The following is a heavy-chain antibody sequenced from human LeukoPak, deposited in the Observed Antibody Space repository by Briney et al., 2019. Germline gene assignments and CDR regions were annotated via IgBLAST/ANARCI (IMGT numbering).Heavy chain of an antibody. CDR1: GGSFSGYY. Sequence: PSETLSLTCAVYGGSFSGYYWSWIRQPPGKGLEWIGEINHSGSTNYNPSLKSRVTISVDTSKNQFSLKLSSVTAADTAVYYCARGDVGTIFGVVIIRPFDYWGQGTLVTVSS. CDR3: ARGDVGTIFGVVIIRPFDY. J-gene: IGHJ4*02. V-gene: IGHV4-34*01. CDR2: INHSGST. D-gene: IGHD3-3*01.